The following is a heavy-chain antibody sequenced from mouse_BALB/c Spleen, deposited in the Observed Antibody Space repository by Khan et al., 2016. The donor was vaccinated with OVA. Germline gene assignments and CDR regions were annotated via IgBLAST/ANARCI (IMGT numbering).Heavy chain of an antibody. Sequence: MQLEESGPELVKPGTSVKMSCKASGYRFTSHLIHWVKQKPGQGLEWIGYINPYNGATKYDEKFKGKATLTSDKSSNTAYMELSSLTSEDSAVYYCARGNWQSYYFDDWGQGTTLAVSA. CDR3: ARGNWQSYYFDD. D-gene: IGHD4-1*01. V-gene: IGHV1S136*01. J-gene: IGHJ2*01. CDR2: INPYNGAT. CDR1: GYRFTSHL.